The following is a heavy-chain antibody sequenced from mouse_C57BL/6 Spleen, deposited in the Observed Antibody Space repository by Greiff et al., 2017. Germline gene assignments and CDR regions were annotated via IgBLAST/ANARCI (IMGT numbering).Heavy chain of an antibody. CDR2: IYPSDSET. V-gene: IGHV1-61*01. J-gene: IGHJ4*01. CDR3: ARRYYGNHYYAMDY. Sequence: QVQLKQPGAELVRPGSSVKLSCKASGYTFTSYWMDWVKQRPGQGLEWIGNIYPSDSETHYNQKFKDKATLTVDKSSSTAYMQLSSLTSEDSAVYHCARRYYGNHYYAMDYWGQGTSVTVSS. D-gene: IGHD2-1*01. CDR1: GYTFTSYW.